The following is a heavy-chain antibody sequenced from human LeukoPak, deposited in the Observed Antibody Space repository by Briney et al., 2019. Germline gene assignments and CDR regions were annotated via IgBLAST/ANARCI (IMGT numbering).Heavy chain of an antibody. D-gene: IGHD5-18*01. J-gene: IGHJ4*01. CDR1: GFTFSSCA. CDR3: ATYPHRGYSDGSDLDY. Sequence: GGSLRLSCAASGFTFSSCAMSWVRQTPGKGLERVSAISGSGGSTYYADSVKGRFTISRDNSKNTLYLQMNSLRAEDTAVYYCATYPHRGYSDGSDLDYWGQGTLVTASS. V-gene: IGHV3-23*01. CDR2: ISGSGGST.